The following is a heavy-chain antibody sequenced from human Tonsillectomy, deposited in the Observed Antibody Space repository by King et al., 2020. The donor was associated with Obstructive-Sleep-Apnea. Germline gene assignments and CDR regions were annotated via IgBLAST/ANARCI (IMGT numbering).Heavy chain of an antibody. CDR2: VSHGGNT. J-gene: IGHJ3*02. CDR3: AGVAATVTDAFDI. V-gene: IGHV4-38-2*02. Sequence: VQLQESGPGLVKPSETLSLTCTVSGYSISSGYYWGWIRQPPGKGLEWIGSVSHGGNTYYNPSLKSRVPISVDTSKNQFSLKPTSMTAADTAVYYCAGVAATVTDAFDIWGQGTRVTVSS. D-gene: IGHD6-13*01. CDR1: GYSISSGYY.